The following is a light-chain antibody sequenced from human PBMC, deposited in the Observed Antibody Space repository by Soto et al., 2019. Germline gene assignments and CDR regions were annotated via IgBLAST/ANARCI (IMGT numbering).Light chain of an antibody. Sequence: EIVMTQSPATLSVSPGERATLSCRASQSVSSNLAWYQQKPAQAPRLLIYGASTRTTGIPARFSVSGSGTEFTLTISSLQSEDFAVYSCQQYNNWPPLTFGQGTKVEIK. CDR3: QQYNNWPPLT. V-gene: IGKV3-15*01. CDR2: GAS. CDR1: QSVSSN. J-gene: IGKJ1*01.